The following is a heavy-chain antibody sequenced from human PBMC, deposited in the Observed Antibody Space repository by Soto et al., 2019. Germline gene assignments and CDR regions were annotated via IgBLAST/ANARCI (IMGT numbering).Heavy chain of an antibody. CDR1: GYTLTELS. CDR3: ETTPMEGELQTVDWFDP. J-gene: IGHJ5*02. Sequence: SVKVSCEVSGYTLTELSMHWVRQAPGKGREWMGGFDPEDGETIYAQKLQGRVTMTEDTSTDTAYMELSSLRSEDTAVYYCETTPMEGELQTVDWFDPWGQGT. CDR2: FDPEDGET. V-gene: IGHV1-24*01. D-gene: IGHD1-26*01.